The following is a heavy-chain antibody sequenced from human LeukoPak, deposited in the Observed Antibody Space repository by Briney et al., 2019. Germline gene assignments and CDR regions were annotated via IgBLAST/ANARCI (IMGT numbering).Heavy chain of an antibody. J-gene: IGHJ4*02. D-gene: IGHD6-19*01. CDR3: ARIYSSGWYDY. Sequence: SGPALVKPTQTLTLTCTFSGFSLSTSGMRVSWIRQPPGKALEWLARIDWDDDKFYSTSLKTRLTISKDTSKNQVVLTMTNMDPVDAATYYCARIYSSGWYDYWGQGTLVTVSS. V-gene: IGHV2-70*04. CDR1: GFSLSTSGMR. CDR2: IDWDDDK.